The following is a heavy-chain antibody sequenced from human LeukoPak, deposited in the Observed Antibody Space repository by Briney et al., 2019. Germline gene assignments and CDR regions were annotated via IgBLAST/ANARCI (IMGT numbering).Heavy chain of an antibody. CDR3: AKILGYCSSTSCHRGNWFDP. V-gene: IGHV3-30*02. D-gene: IGHD2-2*01. CDR2: IRYDGSNK. CDR1: GFTFSSYG. J-gene: IGHJ5*02. Sequence: GGSLRLSCAASGFTFSSYGMHWVRQPPGKGLEWVAFIRYDGSNKYYADSVKGRFTISRDNSKNTLYLQMNSLRAEDTAVYYCAKILGYCSSTSCHRGNWFDPWVEGTLVTVSS.